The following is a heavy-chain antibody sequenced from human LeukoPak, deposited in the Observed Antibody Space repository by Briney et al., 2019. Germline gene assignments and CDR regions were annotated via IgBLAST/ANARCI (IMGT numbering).Heavy chain of an antibody. D-gene: IGHD3-16*01. CDR3: ARGASPKDAVFFDY. CDR1: GVSITSGSYY. CDR2: VHSSGDI. J-gene: IGHJ4*02. V-gene: IGHV4-61*02. Sequence: SETLSLTCSVSGVSITSGSYYWGWIRQSAGKGLEWIGRVHSSGDIYHNAAFRSRAAVSGDASKNQFSLQLSSVTAADTAVYYCARGASPKDAVFFDYWGQGALITVSS.